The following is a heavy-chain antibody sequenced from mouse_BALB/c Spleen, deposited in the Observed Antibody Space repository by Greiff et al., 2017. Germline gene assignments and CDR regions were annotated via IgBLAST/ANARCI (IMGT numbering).Heavy chain of an antibody. CDR3: ARSGTATGVDY. V-gene: IGHV5-17*02. CDR1: GFTFSSFG. D-gene: IGHD1-2*01. Sequence: EVKLVESGGGLVQPGGSRKLSCAASGFTFSSFGMHWVRQAPEKGLEWVAYISSGSSTIYYADTVKGRFTISRDNPKNTLFLQMTSLRSEDTAMYYCARSGTATGVDYWGQGTTLTVSS. J-gene: IGHJ2*01. CDR2: ISSGSSTI.